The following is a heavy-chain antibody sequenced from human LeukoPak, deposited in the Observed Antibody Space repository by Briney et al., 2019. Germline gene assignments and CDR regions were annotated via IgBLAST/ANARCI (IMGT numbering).Heavy chain of an antibody. J-gene: IGHJ4*02. D-gene: IGHD5-12*01. CDR3: ARVDAIVATTPDY. CDR1: GYTFTGYY. CDR2: INPNSGGT. Sequence: ASVKVSCKASGYTFTGYYMHWVRQAPGQGLEWMGWINPNSGGTNYAQKFQGRVTMTRDTSISTAYMELSRLRSGDTAVYYCARVDAIVATTPDYWGQGTLVTVSS. V-gene: IGHV1-2*02.